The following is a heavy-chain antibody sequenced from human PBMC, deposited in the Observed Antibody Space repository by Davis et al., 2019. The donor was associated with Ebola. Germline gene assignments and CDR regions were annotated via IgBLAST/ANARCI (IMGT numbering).Heavy chain of an antibody. Sequence: ASVKVSCKASGYAFNYYYMHWVRQAPGQGLEWMGIINPNGISTTYAQRFQGRITMTRDTSTSTVYMALSSLRSDDTAVYYCAGQGYCSGSSCPGTHFRMDVWGQGTMVIVSS. CDR2: INPNGIST. D-gene: IGHD2-2*01. CDR1: GYAFNYYY. CDR3: AGQGYCSGSSCPGTHFRMDV. V-gene: IGHV1-46*02. J-gene: IGHJ6*02.